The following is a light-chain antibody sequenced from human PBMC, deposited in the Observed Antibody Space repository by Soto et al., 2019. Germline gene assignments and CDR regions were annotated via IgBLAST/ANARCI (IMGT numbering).Light chain of an antibody. Sequence: DIVMTQSPLSLPVTPGEPASISCRSSQSLLHRNGYNYLDWYLQRPGQSPQLLIYLGSNRASGVPDRFSGSGSGTDFTLTISRVEAEDVGVYYCMQALQTPPYTFGQGTKVDIK. J-gene: IGKJ2*01. CDR1: QSLLHRNGYNY. CDR2: LGS. V-gene: IGKV2-28*01. CDR3: MQALQTPPYT.